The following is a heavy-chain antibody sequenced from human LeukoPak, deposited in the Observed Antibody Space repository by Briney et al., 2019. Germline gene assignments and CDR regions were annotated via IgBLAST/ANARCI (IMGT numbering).Heavy chain of an antibody. V-gene: IGHV3-21*01. Sequence: GGSLRLSCAASGFTFSSHSMNWVRQAPGKGLEWVSSISSSSSYIYYADSVKGRFTISRDNAKNSLYLQMNSLRAEDTAVYYCARSMTTVTYVAGDAFDIWGQGTMVTVSS. J-gene: IGHJ3*02. CDR2: ISSSSSYI. D-gene: IGHD4-17*01. CDR1: GFTFSSHS. CDR3: ARSMTTVTYVAGDAFDI.